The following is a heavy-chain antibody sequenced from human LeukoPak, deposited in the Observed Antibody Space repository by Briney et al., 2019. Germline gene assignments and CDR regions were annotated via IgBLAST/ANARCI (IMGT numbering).Heavy chain of an antibody. D-gene: IGHD3-22*01. CDR1: GFTFSSYG. V-gene: IGHV3-30*02. CDR2: IRSDGSNK. Sequence: GGSLKLSCAASGFTFSSYGMHWVRQAPGKGLEWVTFIRSDGSNKYYADSVKGRFTISRDNSKNTLYLQMNSLRAEDTAVYYCARARSRFYYDSSGYYYGSYFDYWGQGTLVTVSS. J-gene: IGHJ4*02. CDR3: ARARSRFYYDSSGYYYGSYFDY.